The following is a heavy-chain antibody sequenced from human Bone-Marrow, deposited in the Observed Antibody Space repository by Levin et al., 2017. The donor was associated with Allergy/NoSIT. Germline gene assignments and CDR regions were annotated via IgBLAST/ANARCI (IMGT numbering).Heavy chain of an antibody. V-gene: IGHV3-21*01. CDR2: ISSSSSYI. CDR1: GFTFSSYS. CDR3: ARGFQFWSGYFYMDV. Sequence: GESLKISCAASGFTFSSYSMNWVRQAPGKGLEWVSSISSSSSYIYYADSVKGRFTISRDNAKNSLYLQMNSLRAEDTAVYYCARGFQFWSGYFYMDVWGKGTTVTVSS. J-gene: IGHJ6*03. D-gene: IGHD3-3*01.